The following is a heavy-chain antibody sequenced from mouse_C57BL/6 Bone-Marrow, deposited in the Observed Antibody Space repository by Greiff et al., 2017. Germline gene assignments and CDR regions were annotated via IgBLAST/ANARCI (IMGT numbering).Heavy chain of an antibody. CDR3: TRDYDGRGTYALYY. D-gene: IGHD1-1*01. V-gene: IGHV5-9-1*02. CDR1: GFTFSSYA. Sequence: EVMLVESGEGLVKPGGSLKLSCAASGFTFSSYAMSWVRQTPEKRLEWVAYLSCGGDYIYYADNVKGRFTISRDKARNTLYLQMSSLKSEDTAMYYWTRDYDGRGTYALYYWGQGTSGTVSS. J-gene: IGHJ4*01. CDR2: LSCGGDYI.